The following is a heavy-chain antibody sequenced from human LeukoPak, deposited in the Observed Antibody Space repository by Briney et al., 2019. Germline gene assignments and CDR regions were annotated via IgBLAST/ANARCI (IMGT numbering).Heavy chain of an antibody. D-gene: IGHD3-3*01. CDR2: ISHSGST. Sequence: SETLSLTCSLSGHSISSNYYWGWIRQPPGKGLEWIGRISHSGSTYYNPSLKSRLTMSVDTSKNQLSLKLRSVTAADTAIYYCTRGTYYDFWGGYYSDYWGQGTLVAVSS. CDR3: TRGTYYDFWGGYYSDY. J-gene: IGHJ4*02. V-gene: IGHV4-38-2*02. CDR1: GHSISSNYY.